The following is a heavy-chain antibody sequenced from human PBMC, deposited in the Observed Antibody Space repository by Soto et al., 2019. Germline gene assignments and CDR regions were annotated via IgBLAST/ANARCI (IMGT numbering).Heavy chain of an antibody. CDR1: GYSFTSYG. D-gene: IGHD5-12*01. V-gene: IGHV1-18*01. Sequence: ASVKVSCKASGYSFTSYGISWVRQAPGQGLEWMGWISAYNGNTNYAQKLQGRVTMTTDTSTSTAYMELRSLRSDDTAVYYCAREREWWLRNSGDTDYWGQGTLVTVSS. CDR3: AREREWWLRNSGDTDY. J-gene: IGHJ4*02. CDR2: ISAYNGNT.